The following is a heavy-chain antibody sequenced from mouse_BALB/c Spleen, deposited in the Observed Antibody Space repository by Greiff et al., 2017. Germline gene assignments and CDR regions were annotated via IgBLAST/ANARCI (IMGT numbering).Heavy chain of an antibody. CDR1: GDSITSGY. J-gene: IGHJ4*01. D-gene: IGHD2-10*02. CDR3: ARWYGNYYYAMDY. V-gene: IGHV3-8*02. Sequence: EVKLLESGPSLVKPSQTLSLTCSVTGDSITSGYWNWIRKFPGNKLEYMGYISYSGSTYYNPSLKSRISITRDTSKNQYYLQLNSVTTEDTATYYCARWYGNYYYAMDYWGQGTSVTVSS. CDR2: ISYSGST.